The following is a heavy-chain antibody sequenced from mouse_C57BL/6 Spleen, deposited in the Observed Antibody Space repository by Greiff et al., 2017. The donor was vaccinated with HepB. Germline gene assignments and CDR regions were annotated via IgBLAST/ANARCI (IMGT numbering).Heavy chain of an antibody. CDR1: GYSITSGYY. D-gene: IGHD4-1*02. Sequence: EVKLVESGPGLVKPSQSLSLTCSVTGYSITSGYYWNWIRQFPGNKLEWMGYISYDGSNNYNPSLKNRISITRDTSKNQFFLKLNSVTTEDTATYYCARALNWDGYFDVWGTGTTVTVSS. CDR3: ARALNWDGYFDV. V-gene: IGHV3-6*01. CDR2: ISYDGSN. J-gene: IGHJ1*03.